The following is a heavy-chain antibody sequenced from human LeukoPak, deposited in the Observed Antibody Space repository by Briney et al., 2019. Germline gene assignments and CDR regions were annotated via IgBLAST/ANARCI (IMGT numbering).Heavy chain of an antibody. V-gene: IGHV1-2*02. D-gene: IGHD6-19*01. CDR2: INPNSGGT. Sequence: ASVKVSCKASGGTFSSYAISWVRQAPGQGLEWMGWINPNSGGTNYAQKFQGRVTMTRDTSISTAYMELSRLRSDDTAVYYCARDRGQWLFYFDYWGQGTLVTVSS. J-gene: IGHJ4*02. CDR3: ARDRGQWLFYFDY. CDR1: GGTFSSYA.